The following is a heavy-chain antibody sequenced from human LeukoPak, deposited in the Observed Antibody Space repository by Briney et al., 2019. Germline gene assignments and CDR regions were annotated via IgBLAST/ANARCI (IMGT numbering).Heavy chain of an antibody. D-gene: IGHD6-13*01. CDR1: GFTFSSYG. J-gene: IGHJ4*02. V-gene: IGHV3-30*02. CDR3: AKDYAPGIAAAGTGLGY. CDR2: IRYDGSNK. Sequence: PGGSLRLSCAASGFTFSSYGMHWVRQAPGKGLEWVAFIRYDGSNKYYADSVKGRFTISRDNSKNTLYLQMNSLRAEDTAVYYCAKDYAPGIAAAGTGLGYWGQGTLVTVSS.